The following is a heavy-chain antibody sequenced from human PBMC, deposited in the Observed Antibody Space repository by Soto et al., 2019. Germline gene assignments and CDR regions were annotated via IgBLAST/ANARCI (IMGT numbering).Heavy chain of an antibody. Sequence: QVTLKESGPVLVKPTETLTLTCTVSGFSLSNARMGVSWIRQPPGKALEGLAHIFSNDEKSYSTSMKSRLTISKETSKSQVVLTMTNMDPVDTATYYCARIMVREAYYYYYGMDVWGQGTTVTVSS. CDR3: ARIMVREAYYYYYGMDV. V-gene: IGHV2-26*01. CDR1: GFSLSNARMG. D-gene: IGHD3-10*01. J-gene: IGHJ6*02. CDR2: IFSNDEK.